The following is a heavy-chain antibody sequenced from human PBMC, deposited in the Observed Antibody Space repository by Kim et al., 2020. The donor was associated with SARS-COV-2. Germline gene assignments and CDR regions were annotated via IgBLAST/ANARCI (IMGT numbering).Heavy chain of an antibody. Sequence: RFTISRDNAKNSLYLQMNSLRAEDTALYYCAKDMGDGYSSGWYHYYYGMDVWGQGTTVTVSS. J-gene: IGHJ6*02. D-gene: IGHD6-19*01. V-gene: IGHV3-9*01. CDR3: AKDMGDGYSSGWYHYYYGMDV.